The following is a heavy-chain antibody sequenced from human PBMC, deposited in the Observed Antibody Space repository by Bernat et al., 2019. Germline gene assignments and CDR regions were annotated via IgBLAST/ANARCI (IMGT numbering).Heavy chain of an antibody. V-gene: IGHV1-3*04. J-gene: IGHJ5*02. Sequence: QVQLVQSGAEVKKPGASVKVSCKASGYTFTTYAIHWVRQAPGQRLEWMGWINTGNGNTKYSQNFKGRVDITRDTSASTAFMELSSLRSEDSAVYYCARDRASNWFDPWGQGTLVTVSS. CDR1: GYTFTTYA. CDR3: ARDRASNWFDP. CDR2: INTGNGNT.